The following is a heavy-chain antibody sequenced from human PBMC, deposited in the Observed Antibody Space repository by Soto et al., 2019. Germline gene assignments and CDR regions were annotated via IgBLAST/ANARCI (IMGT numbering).Heavy chain of an antibody. V-gene: IGHV1-2*02. D-gene: IGHD1-7*01. Sequence: ASVQDSCKAAGYTFTDYYMHWVRQAPGQGLEWMGWINPNSGGTNYAQKFQGRITMTRDTSISTAYMELSRLRSDDTAVYYCARKLELRGSYYYYYDMDVWGQGTTVTVSS. CDR2: INPNSGGT. J-gene: IGHJ6*02. CDR1: GYTFTDYY. CDR3: ARKLELRGSYYYYYDMDV.